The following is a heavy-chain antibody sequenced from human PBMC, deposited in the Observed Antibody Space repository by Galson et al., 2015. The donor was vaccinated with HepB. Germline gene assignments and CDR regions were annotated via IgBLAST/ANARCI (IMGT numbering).Heavy chain of an antibody. J-gene: IGHJ4*02. V-gene: IGHV3-30*04. CDR3: ARRYSSGFIPDY. CDR2: MSYDGSMK. D-gene: IGHD6-19*01. Sequence: SLRLSCAASGFTFSQYAMHWLRQAPDKGPEWVAMMSYDGSMKEYAASVQGRFTISRDDFRNTLYLQMHSLTPEDTAIYYCARRYSSGFIPDYWGQGTLVSVSS. CDR1: GFTFSQYA.